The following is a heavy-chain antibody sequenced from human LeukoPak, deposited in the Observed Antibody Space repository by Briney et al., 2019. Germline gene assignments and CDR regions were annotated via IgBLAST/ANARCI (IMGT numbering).Heavy chain of an antibody. Sequence: PGRSLRLSCAASGFTFSSYAMHWVRQAPGKGLEWVAVISYDGSNKYYADSVKGRFTISRDNSKNTLYLQMNSLRAEDTAVYYCARDSRGIYYYDSSGYYDWFAPWGQGTLVTVSS. CDR2: ISYDGSNK. J-gene: IGHJ5*02. V-gene: IGHV3-30-3*01. CDR3: ARDSRGIYYYDSSGYYDWFAP. CDR1: GFTFSSYA. D-gene: IGHD3-22*01.